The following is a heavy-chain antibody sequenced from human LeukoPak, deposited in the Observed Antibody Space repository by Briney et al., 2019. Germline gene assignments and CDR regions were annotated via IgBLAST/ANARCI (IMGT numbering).Heavy chain of an antibody. CDR2: IKEDGSEK. J-gene: IGHJ4*02. V-gene: IGHV3-7*01. CDR3: ARRGYSYYFDY. Sequence: GRSLRLSCAASGFTFSTFWMTWVRQAPGKGLEWVAIIKEDGSEKKYVDSGKGRFTISRDNVKNSLYLQMNSLRAEDTAVYYSARRGYSYYFDYWGQGTLVAVSS. D-gene: IGHD5-12*01. CDR1: GFTFSTFW.